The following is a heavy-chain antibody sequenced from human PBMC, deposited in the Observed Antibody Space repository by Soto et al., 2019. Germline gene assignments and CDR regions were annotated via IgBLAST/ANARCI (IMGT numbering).Heavy chain of an antibody. D-gene: IGHD3-9*01. V-gene: IGHV3-23*01. Sequence: GGSLRLSCAASGFTFSSYAMSWVRQAPGKGLEWVSAISGSGGSTYYADSVKGRFTISRDNSKNTLYLQMNSLRAEDTAVYYCAKEFLDRYYDILTGCIDYWGQGTLVTVSS. J-gene: IGHJ4*02. CDR1: GFTFSSYA. CDR3: AKEFLDRYYDILTGCIDY. CDR2: ISGSGGST.